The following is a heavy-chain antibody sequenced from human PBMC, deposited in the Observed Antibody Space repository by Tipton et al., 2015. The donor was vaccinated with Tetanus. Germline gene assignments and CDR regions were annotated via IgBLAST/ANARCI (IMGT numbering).Heavy chain of an antibody. CDR2: IYYSGSP. Sequence: GLVKPSQTLSLTCTVSGGSISSGGYYWSWIRQHPGKGLERIGDIYYSGSPYYNPSLKSRVTISVDTSKNQFSLKLNSVTAADAAVYYCARDQARGARGWNYFGYWGQGTLVTVSS. CDR3: ARDQARGARGWNYFGY. CDR1: GGSISSGGYY. V-gene: IGHV4-31*03. J-gene: IGHJ4*02. D-gene: IGHD1-26*01.